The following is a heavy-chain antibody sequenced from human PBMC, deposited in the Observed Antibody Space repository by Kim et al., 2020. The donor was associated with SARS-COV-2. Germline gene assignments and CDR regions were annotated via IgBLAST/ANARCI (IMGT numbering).Heavy chain of an antibody. CDR2: IKADGSEK. CDR3: VSTQTFDY. J-gene: IGHJ4*02. Sequence: GGSLRLSCAASGFNFGIYWMSWVRQSPGKVLEWVANIKADGSEKNFVDSVKGRFTISRDNAKKSLFLQMNSLRVEDTAVYYCVSTQTFDYWGQGNLVIIS. V-gene: IGHV3-7*01. CDR1: GFNFGIYW.